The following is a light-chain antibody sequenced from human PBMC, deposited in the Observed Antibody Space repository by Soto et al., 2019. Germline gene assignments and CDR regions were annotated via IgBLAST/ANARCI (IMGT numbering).Light chain of an antibody. CDR2: VNSDGSH. CDR3: QTWGTGKV. Sequence: QLVLTQSPSASASLGASVKLTCTLSSGHSSYAIAWHQQQPEKGPRYLMKVNSDGSHNKGDGIPDRFSGSSSGAERYLTISSLQSEDEADYYCQTWGTGKVFGGGTKLTVL. CDR1: SGHSSYA. V-gene: IGLV4-69*01. J-gene: IGLJ2*01.